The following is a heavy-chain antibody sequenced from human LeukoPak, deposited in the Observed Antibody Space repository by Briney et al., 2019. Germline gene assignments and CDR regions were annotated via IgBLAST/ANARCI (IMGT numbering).Heavy chain of an antibody. Sequence: PSETLSLTCTVSGDSISSYYWSWIRQPAGKGLKWIGRMYGSGSTNYNPSLKSRVTMSVDTSKNQFSLKLSSVTAADTAVYYCARDWNGGSGWYWFDPWGQGTLVTVSS. J-gene: IGHJ5*02. D-gene: IGHD6-19*01. V-gene: IGHV4-4*07. CDR1: GDSISSYY. CDR2: MYGSGST. CDR3: ARDWNGGSGWYWFDP.